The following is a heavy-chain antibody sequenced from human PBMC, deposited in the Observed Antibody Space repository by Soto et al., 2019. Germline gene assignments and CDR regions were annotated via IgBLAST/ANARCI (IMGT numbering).Heavy chain of an antibody. J-gene: IGHJ6*02. CDR3: AKDQGQAHYYYGMDV. CDR1: GFTFSSYA. Sequence: GVSLRLSCAASGFTFSSYAMSWVRQAPGKGLEWVSAISGSGGSTYYADSVKGRFTISRDNSKNTLYLQMNSLRAEDTAVYYCAKDQGQAHYYYGMDVWGQGTTVTVSS. V-gene: IGHV3-23*01. CDR2: ISGSGGST.